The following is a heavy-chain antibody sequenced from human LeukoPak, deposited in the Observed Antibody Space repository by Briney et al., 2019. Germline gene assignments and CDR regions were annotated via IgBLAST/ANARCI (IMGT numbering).Heavy chain of an antibody. Sequence: GRSLRLSCAASGFTFDDYAMHWVRQAPGQGLEWVSGINWNSGSIGYADSVKGRFTISRDNAKNSLYVQMNSLRAEDTALYYCAKDTDSSGFYYFDYWGQGTLVTVSS. V-gene: IGHV3-9*01. CDR3: AKDTDSSGFYYFDY. J-gene: IGHJ4*02. D-gene: IGHD6-19*01. CDR1: GFTFDDYA. CDR2: INWNSGSI.